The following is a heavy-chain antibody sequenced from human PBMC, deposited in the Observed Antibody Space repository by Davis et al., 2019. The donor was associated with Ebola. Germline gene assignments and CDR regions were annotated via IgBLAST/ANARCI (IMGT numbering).Heavy chain of an antibody. J-gene: IGHJ4*02. CDR3: AKVVTLHFDY. D-gene: IGHD3-16*01. CDR2: ISYDGSNK. CDR1: GFTFSSYG. V-gene: IGHV3-30*18. Sequence: GGSLRLSCAASGFTFSSYGMHWVRQAPGKGLEWVAVISYDGSNKYYADSVKGRFTISRDNSKNTLYLQMNSLRAEDTAVYYCAKVVTLHFDYWGQGTLVTVSS.